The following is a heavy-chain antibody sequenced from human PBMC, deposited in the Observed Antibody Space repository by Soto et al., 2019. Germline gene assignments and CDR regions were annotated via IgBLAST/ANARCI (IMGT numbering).Heavy chain of an antibody. D-gene: IGHD4-17*01. J-gene: IGHJ4*02. CDR3: ARDRWTTVHLPFDY. CDR1: GFTFSSYA. Sequence: PGGSLRLSCAASGFTFSSYAMSWVRQAPGKGLEWVSYISSSSSTIYYADSVKGRFTISRDNAKNSLYLQMNSLRDEDTAVYYCARDRWTTVHLPFDYWGQGTLVTVSS. V-gene: IGHV3-48*02. CDR2: ISSSSSTI.